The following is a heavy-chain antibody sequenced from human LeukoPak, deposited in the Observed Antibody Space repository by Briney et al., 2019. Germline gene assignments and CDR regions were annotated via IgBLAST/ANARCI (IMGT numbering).Heavy chain of an antibody. Sequence: GGSLILSCAAAGFTFSNYWMHWVRQAPGKGLVWVSRIKSDGRTNYADSVKGRFTISRDNAKNTVVLQMNSLRAEDTGVYYCARAPSEIGGYYPEYFRHWGQGTLVTVSS. V-gene: IGHV3-74*01. CDR2: IKSDGRT. J-gene: IGHJ1*01. CDR3: ARAPSEIGGYYPEYFRH. CDR1: GFTFSNYW. D-gene: IGHD3-22*01.